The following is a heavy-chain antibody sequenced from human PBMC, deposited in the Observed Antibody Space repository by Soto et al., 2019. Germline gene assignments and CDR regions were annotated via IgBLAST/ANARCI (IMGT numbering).Heavy chain of an antibody. D-gene: IGHD1-1*01. CDR2: IYPGDSDT. Sequence: GESLKISCKGSGYSFTSYWIGWVRQMPGKGLEWMGIIYPGDSDTRYSPSFQGQVTISADKSISTAYLQWSSLKASDTAMYYCARRAYHWNDWYYFDYWGQGTLVTVSS. J-gene: IGHJ4*02. CDR3: ARRAYHWNDWYYFDY. V-gene: IGHV5-51*01. CDR1: GYSFTSYW.